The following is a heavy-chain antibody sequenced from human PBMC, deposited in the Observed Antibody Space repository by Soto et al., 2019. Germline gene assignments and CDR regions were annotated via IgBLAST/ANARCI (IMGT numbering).Heavy chain of an antibody. D-gene: IGHD3-10*01. V-gene: IGHV2-5*02. Sequence: QITLKESGPTLVKPTPTLTLTCTFSGFSLSTSAVGVGWIRQPPGKALEWLAFIYWDDDKRYSPSLKSSLTITKDASKNEVVLAMTNMDPGDTGTYYCAHLAVACLTDYLRYWGQGTLVTFSS. CDR1: GFSLSTSAVG. J-gene: IGHJ4*02. CDR3: AHLAVACLTDYLRY. CDR2: IYWDDDK.